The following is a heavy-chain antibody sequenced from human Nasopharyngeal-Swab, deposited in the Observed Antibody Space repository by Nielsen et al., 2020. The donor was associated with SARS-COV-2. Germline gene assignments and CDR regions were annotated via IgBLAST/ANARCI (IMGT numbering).Heavy chain of an antibody. Sequence: GESLKISCVASGFTVTSQYMSWVRQAPGKGLEWVSLIHADGTTYHADSVKGRFTISRDSSKNTLYLQMNSLRAEDTAVYYCARARRNYYYYMDVWGKGTAVTVSS. V-gene: IGHV3-66*01. CDR3: ARARRNYYYYMDV. J-gene: IGHJ6*03. CDR1: GFTVTSQY. CDR2: IHADGTT.